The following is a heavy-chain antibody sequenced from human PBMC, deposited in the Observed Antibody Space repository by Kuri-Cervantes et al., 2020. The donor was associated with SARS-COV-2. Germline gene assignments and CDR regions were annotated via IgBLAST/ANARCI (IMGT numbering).Heavy chain of an antibody. Sequence: GESLKISCAASGYTFIYSHMSWIRQAPGKGLEWVAVIWYDGSNKYYVDSVKGRFTISRDNSKNTLYLQMNSLRAEDTAVYYCAAELVAAYGMDVWGQGTTVTVSS. CDR3: AAELVAAYGMDV. V-gene: IGHV3-33*08. CDR1: GYTFIYSH. D-gene: IGHD1-7*01. CDR2: IWYDGSNK. J-gene: IGHJ6*02.